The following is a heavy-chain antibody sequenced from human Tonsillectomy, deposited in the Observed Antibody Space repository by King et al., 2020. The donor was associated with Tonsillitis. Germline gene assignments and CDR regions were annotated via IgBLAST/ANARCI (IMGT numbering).Heavy chain of an antibody. CDR2: IYHSGST. V-gene: IGHV4-38-2*02. J-gene: IGHJ5*02. D-gene: IGHD3-10*01. Sequence: QLQESGPGLVKPSETLSLTCTVSGYSISSGYYWGWIRQPPGKGLEWIGSIYHSGSTYYNPSLKSRVTISVDTSKNQFSLKLSSVTAADTAVDYCARGNVLLWSWVIPPNWFDPWGQGTLVTVSS. CDR3: ARGNVLLWSWVIPPNWFDP. CDR1: GYSISSGYY.